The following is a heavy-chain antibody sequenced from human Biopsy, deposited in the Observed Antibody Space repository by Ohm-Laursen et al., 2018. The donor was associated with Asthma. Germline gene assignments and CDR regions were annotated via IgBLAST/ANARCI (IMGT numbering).Heavy chain of an antibody. D-gene: IGHD2-21*02. Sequence: SLRLSCAASGFTFSDSYMSWIRQAPGKGLEWVSVIYSDGSTYYADSVKGRFTISRDNSKNTLYLQMNSLRAEDTAVYYCAGGVVGDSPLCNYWGQGTMVTVSS. J-gene: IGHJ4*02. CDR2: IYSDGST. V-gene: IGHV3-53*01. CDR3: AGGVVGDSPLCNY. CDR1: GFTFSDSY.